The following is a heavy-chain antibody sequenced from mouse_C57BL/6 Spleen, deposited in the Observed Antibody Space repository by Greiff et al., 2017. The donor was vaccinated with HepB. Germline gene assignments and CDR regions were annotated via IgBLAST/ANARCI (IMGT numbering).Heavy chain of an antibody. CDR2: ISDGGSYT. CDR3: AREGGNYSNWYFDV. D-gene: IGHD2-5*01. V-gene: IGHV5-4*01. J-gene: IGHJ1*03. CDR1: GFTFSSYA. Sequence: EVKVVESGGGLVKPGGSLKLSCAASGFTFSSYAMSWVRQTPEKRLEWVATISDGGSYTYYPDNVKGRFTISRDNTKNNLYLQMSHLKSEDTAMYYCAREGGNYSNWYFDVWGTGTTVTVSS.